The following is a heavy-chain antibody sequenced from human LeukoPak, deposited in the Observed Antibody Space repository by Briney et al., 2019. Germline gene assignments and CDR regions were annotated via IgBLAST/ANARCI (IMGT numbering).Heavy chain of an antibody. CDR3: ARDGVVVPAAIRAGGYNWFDP. D-gene: IGHD2-2*01. J-gene: IGHJ5*02. CDR2: ISSSRSYI. CDR1: GFTFSSYS. V-gene: IGHV3-21*01. Sequence: PGGSLRLSCAASGFTFSSYSMNWVRQAPGKGLEWVSSISSSRSYIYYADSVKGRFTISRDNAKNSLYLQMNSLRAEDTAVYYCARDGVVVPAAIRAGGYNWFDPWGQGTLVTVSS.